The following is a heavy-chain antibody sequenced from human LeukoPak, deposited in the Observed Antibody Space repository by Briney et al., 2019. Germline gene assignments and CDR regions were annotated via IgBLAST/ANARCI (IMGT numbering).Heavy chain of an antibody. V-gene: IGHV1-69*13. CDR2: IIPIFGTA. J-gene: IGHJ3*02. D-gene: IGHD2-8*01. CDR3: ARRRDCTNGVCYKNDAFDI. CDR1: GYTFTSYY. Sequence: SVKVSCKASGYTFTSYYMHWVRQAPGQGLEWMGGIIPIFGTANYAQKFQGRVTITADESTSTAYMELSSLRSEDTAVYYCARRRDCTNGVCYKNDAFDIWGQGTMVTVSS.